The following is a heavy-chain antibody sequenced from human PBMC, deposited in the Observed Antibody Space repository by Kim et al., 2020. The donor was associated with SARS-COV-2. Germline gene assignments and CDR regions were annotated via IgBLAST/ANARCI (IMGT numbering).Heavy chain of an antibody. J-gene: IGHJ6*02. CDR1: GYTFTGYY. CDR3: AREEVEELRFLEWSSTANYGMDV. Sequence: ASVKVSCKASGYTFTGYYMHWVRQAPGQGLEWMGWINPNSGGTNYAQKFQGRVTMTRDTSISTAYMELSRLRSDDTAVYYCAREEVEELRFLEWSSTANYGMDVWGQGTTVTVSS. CDR2: INPNSGGT. V-gene: IGHV1-2*02. D-gene: IGHD3-3*01.